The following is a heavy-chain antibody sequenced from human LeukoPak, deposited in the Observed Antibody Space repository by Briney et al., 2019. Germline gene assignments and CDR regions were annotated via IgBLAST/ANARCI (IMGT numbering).Heavy chain of an antibody. CDR3: ARTRYYYNSRSYGAPYYFDY. Sequence: PSETLSLTCAVYGGSFSGHYWSWIRQPPGKWLEWIGSIYYSGSTYYNPSLKSRVTISVDTSKNQFSLKLSSVTAADTAVYYCARTRYYYNSRSYGAPYYFDYWGQGTLVTVSS. CDR1: GGSFSGHY. D-gene: IGHD3-10*01. J-gene: IGHJ4*02. CDR2: IYYSGST. V-gene: IGHV4-34*01.